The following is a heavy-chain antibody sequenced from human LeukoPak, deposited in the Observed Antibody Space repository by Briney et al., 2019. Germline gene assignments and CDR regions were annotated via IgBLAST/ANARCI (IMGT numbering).Heavy chain of an antibody. D-gene: IGHD6-6*01. CDR3: ARNRVEYSSSSPLDY. CDR2: IYYSGST. V-gene: IGHV4-31*03. Sequence: PSETLSLTCTVSGGSISSGGYYWSWIRQHPGKGLEWIGYIYYSGSTYYNPSLKSRVTISVDTSKNQFSLKLSSVTAADTAVYYCARNRVEYSSSSPLDYWGQGTLVTVSS. J-gene: IGHJ4*02. CDR1: GGSISSGGYY.